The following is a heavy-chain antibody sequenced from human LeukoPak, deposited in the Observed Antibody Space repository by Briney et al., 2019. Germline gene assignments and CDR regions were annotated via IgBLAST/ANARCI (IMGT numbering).Heavy chain of an antibody. CDR2: IVVGSGNT. D-gene: IGHD3-10*01. Sequence: GASVKVSCKVSGFTFTSSAVQWVRQARGQRLEWIGWIVVGSGNTNYAQKFQERVTITRDMSTSTAYMELSSLRSEDTAVYYCAAAFGRWSAGTFDYWGQGTLVTVSS. J-gene: IGHJ4*02. CDR3: AAAFGRWSAGTFDY. V-gene: IGHV1-58*01. CDR1: GFTFTSSA.